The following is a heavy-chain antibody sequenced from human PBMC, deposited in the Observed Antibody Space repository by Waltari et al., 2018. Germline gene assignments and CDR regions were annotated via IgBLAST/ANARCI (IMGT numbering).Heavy chain of an antibody. D-gene: IGHD7-27*01. CDR3: ARGNWAPFDY. V-gene: IGHV3-7*01. J-gene: IGHJ4*02. CDR1: GLTYSSYW. CDR2: IKQDGSEK. Sequence: EVQLVESGGGLVQPGGSLRLSCAASGLTYSSYWMHWDRQAPGKGLEWVAIIKQDGSEKHYVDSVKGRFTISRDNAKNSLYLQMNSLRVEDTAIYYCARGNWAPFDYWGQGTLVTVSS.